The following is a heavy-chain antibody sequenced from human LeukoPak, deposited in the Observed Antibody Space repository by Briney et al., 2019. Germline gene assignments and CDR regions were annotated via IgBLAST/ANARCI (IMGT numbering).Heavy chain of an antibody. CDR3: GRYDRYYDGDF. D-gene: IGHD3-16*01. CDR2: INSDGSLT. CDR1: GFTFSNYW. V-gene: IGHV3-74*01. Sequence: PGGSLRLSCTASGFTFSNYWMLWVREPPGKGLVWVAHINSDGSLTPYADSVKGRFTISRDNAKNTLYLQMNSLRAEDTAVYYCGRYDRYYDGDFWGQGTLVTVSS. J-gene: IGHJ4*02.